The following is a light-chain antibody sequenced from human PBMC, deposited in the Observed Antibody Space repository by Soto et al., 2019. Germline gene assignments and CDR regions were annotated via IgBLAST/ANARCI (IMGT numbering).Light chain of an antibody. CDR2: GAS. J-gene: IGKJ1*01. V-gene: IGKV3-20*01. CDR3: QQYGSSPS. Sequence: EIVLTQSPGTLSLSPGERATLSCRASQSVSSDDLSWYQQKPGQAPRLLIYGASSRATGIPDRFSGSGSVTDFTLTISRLEPEDFAMYYCQQYGSSPSFGQGTKVDIK. CDR1: QSVSSDD.